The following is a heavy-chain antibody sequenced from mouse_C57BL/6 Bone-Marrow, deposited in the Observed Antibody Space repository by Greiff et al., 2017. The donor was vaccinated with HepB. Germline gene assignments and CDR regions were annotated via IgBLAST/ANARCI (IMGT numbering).Heavy chain of an antibody. J-gene: IGHJ4*01. Sequence: VQLQQSGAELARPGASVKLSCKASGYTFTSYGISWVKQRTGQGLEWIGEIYPRSGNTYYNEKFKCKATLTADKSSSTAYMELRSLTSEDSAVYFCATDYYYGSSFYAMDYWGQGTSVTVSS. D-gene: IGHD1-1*01. CDR3: ATDYYYGSSFYAMDY. V-gene: IGHV1-81*01. CDR2: IYPRSGNT. CDR1: GYTFTSYG.